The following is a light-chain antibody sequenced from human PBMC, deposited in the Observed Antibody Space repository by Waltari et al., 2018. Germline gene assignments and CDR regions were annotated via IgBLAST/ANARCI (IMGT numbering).Light chain of an antibody. J-gene: IGKJ2*01. CDR1: QDIKKH. CDR3: QQYDSLPPT. CDR2: DAS. V-gene: IGKV1-33*01. Sequence: DRVTITCQASQDIKKHLNWYQHKPGTAPKLLIRDASYLQRGAPSRFTGSGSGTDFSFTITSLQPEDTATYYCQQYDSLPPTFGQGTKLEI.